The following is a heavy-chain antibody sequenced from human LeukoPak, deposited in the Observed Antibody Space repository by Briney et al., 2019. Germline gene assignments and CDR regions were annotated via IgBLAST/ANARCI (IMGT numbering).Heavy chain of an antibody. Sequence: SGGSLRLSCEASGFSFSSYNMDWVRQTPGKGLEWISSITTSSTYTFYADSVKGRFTISRDNAKNTLYLQMNSLRAEDTAVYYCARDFYIVGATADYWGQGTLVTVSS. CDR3: ARDFYIVGATADY. J-gene: IGHJ4*02. CDR1: GFSFSSYN. D-gene: IGHD1-26*01. V-gene: IGHV3-21*01. CDR2: ITTSSTYT.